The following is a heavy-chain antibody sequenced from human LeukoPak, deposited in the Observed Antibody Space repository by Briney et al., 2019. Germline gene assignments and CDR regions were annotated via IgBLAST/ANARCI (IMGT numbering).Heavy chain of an antibody. D-gene: IGHD3-3*01. V-gene: IGHV3-7*01. CDR2: IKQDGSEK. Sequence: GGSLRLSCAASGFTFSSYWTSWVRQAPGKGLEWVANIKQDGSEKYYVDSVKGRFTISRDNAKNSLYLQMNSLRAEDTAVYYCARLDDFWSGYWGNYYYYMDVWGKGTTVTVSS. J-gene: IGHJ6*03. CDR3: ARLDDFWSGYWGNYYYYMDV. CDR1: GFTFSSYW.